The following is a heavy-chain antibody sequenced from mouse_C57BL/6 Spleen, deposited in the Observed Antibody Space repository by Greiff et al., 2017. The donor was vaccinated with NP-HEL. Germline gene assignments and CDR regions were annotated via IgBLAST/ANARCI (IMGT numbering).Heavy chain of an antibody. D-gene: IGHD2-1*01. Sequence: QVQLQQSGPELVKPGASVKISCKASGYSFTSYYIHWVQQRPGQGLEWIGWIYPGSGNTKYNEKFKGKATLTADTSSSTAYMQLSSLTSEDSAVYYCARDGNYASYAMDYWGQGTSVTVSS. V-gene: IGHV1-66*01. CDR1: GYSFTSYY. CDR2: IYPGSGNT. J-gene: IGHJ4*01. CDR3: ARDGNYASYAMDY.